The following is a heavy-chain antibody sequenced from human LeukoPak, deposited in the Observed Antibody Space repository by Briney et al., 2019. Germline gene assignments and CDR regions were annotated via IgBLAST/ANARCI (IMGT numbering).Heavy chain of an antibody. J-gene: IGHJ4*02. V-gene: IGHV4-34*01. CDR1: GGSFSGYY. D-gene: IGHD6-19*01. CDR2: INHSGST. Sequence: PSETLSLICAVYGGSFSGYYWSWIRQPPGKGLEWIGEINHSGSTNYNPSLKSRVTISVDTSKNQFSLKLSSVTAADTAVYYCARWRYSSGWFGNWGQGTLVTVSS. CDR3: ARWRYSSGWFGN.